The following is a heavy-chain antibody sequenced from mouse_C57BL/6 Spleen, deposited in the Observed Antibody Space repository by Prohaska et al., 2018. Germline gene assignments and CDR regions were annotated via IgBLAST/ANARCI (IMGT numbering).Heavy chain of an antibody. Sequence: QSHGKSLEWIGDINPNNGGTSYNQKFKGKATLTVDKSSSTAYMELRSLTSEDSAVYYCASVYYGSSSYYYAMDYWGQGTSVTVSS. D-gene: IGHD1-1*01. CDR2: INPNNGGT. CDR3: ASVYYGSSSYYYAMDY. V-gene: IGHV1-26*01. J-gene: IGHJ4*01.